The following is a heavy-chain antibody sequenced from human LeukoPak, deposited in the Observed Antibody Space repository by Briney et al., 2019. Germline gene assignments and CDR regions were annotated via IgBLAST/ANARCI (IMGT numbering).Heavy chain of an antibody. J-gene: IGHJ4*02. D-gene: IGHD3-9*01. CDR3: AKGKPPYYDILTGSFDY. CDR1: GFTFSYYS. CDR2: IGRSSSYI. Sequence: GGSLRLSCTASGFTFSYYSMTWVRQAPGKGLEWVSSIGRSSSYISNADSVKGRFTISRDDAKNSLYLQMNSLRAEDTALYYCAKGKPPYYDILTGSFDYWGQGTLVTVSS. V-gene: IGHV3-21*04.